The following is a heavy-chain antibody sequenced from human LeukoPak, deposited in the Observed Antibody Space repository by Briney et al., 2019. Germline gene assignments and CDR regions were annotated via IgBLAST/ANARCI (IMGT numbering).Heavy chain of an antibody. CDR3: ARAGGAGTVDY. CDR1: GFTFSTSW. CDR2: INEDGSEE. D-gene: IGHD1-26*01. J-gene: IGHJ4*02. Sequence: PGGSLRLSCAASGFTFSTSWMSWVRQAPGEGLEWVANINEDGSEEYYVDSVKGRFTISRDNAKNSLFLQINSLRAEDTAVYYCARAGGAGTVDYWGRGALVTVSS. V-gene: IGHV3-7*01.